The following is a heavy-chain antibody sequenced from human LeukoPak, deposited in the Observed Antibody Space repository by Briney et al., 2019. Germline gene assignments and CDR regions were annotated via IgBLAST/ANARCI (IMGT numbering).Heavy chain of an antibody. V-gene: IGHV3-74*01. CDR1: GFTFSTYW. Sequence: PGGSLRLSCAASGFTFSTYWMHWVRQAPGKGLVWVSRINSGGSSTSYADSVKGRFTISRDNSKKTLYLQMNSLRAEDAAVYYCAKDMTTVTNAFDIWGQGTMVTVSS. D-gene: IGHD4-17*01. CDR3: AKDMTTVTNAFDI. CDR2: INSGGSST. J-gene: IGHJ3*02.